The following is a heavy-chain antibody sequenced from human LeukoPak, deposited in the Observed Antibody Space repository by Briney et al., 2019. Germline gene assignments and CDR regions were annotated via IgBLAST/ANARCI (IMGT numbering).Heavy chain of an antibody. Sequence: ASVKVSCKASGYTFTSHYMHWVRQAPGKGLEWMGGFDPEDGETIYAQKFQGRVTMTEDTSTDTAYMELSSLRSEDTAVYYCATDLSTYYYGSGRNYFDYWGQGTLVTVSS. J-gene: IGHJ4*02. CDR1: GYTFTSHY. CDR3: ATDLSTYYYGSGRNYFDY. D-gene: IGHD3-10*01. CDR2: FDPEDGET. V-gene: IGHV1-24*01.